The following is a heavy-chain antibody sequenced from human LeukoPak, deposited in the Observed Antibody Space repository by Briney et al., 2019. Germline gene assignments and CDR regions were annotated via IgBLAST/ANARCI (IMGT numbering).Heavy chain of an antibody. CDR3: AKPLKGSYTPLGY. CDR2: ISGSGGST. CDR1: GFTFSSYA. J-gene: IGHJ4*02. Sequence: GGSLRLSXAASGFTFSSYAMSWVRQAPGKGLEWVSAISGSGGSTYYADSVKGRFTISRDNSKNTLYLQMNSLRAEDTAVYYCAKPLKGSYTPLGYRGQGTLVTVSS. D-gene: IGHD2-2*02. V-gene: IGHV3-23*01.